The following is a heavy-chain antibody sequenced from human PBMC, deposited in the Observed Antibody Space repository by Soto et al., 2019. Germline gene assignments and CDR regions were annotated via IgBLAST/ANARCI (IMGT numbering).Heavy chain of an antibody. CDR2: IYYSGST. D-gene: IGHD4-4*01. V-gene: IGHV4-59*01. CDR1: GGSISSYY. CDR3: ARARLQAYYFDY. Sequence: PSETLSLTCTVSGGSISSYYWSWIRQPPGKGLEWIGYIYYSGSTNYNPSLKSRVTISVDTSKNQFSLKLSSVTAADTAVYYCARARLQAYYFDYWGQGTLVTVSS. J-gene: IGHJ4*02.